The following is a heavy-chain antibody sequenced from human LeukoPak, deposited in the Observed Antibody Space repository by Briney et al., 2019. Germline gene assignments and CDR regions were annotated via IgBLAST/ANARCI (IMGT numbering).Heavy chain of an antibody. CDR1: GFTFSSYG. CDR3: AKDTTIRGVIDYYYYGMDV. CDR2: IRYDGSNK. V-gene: IGHV3-30*02. D-gene: IGHD3-10*01. Sequence: PGGSLRLSCAASGFTFSSYGMHWVRQAPGKGLEWVAFIRYDGSNKYYADSVKGRFTISRDNSKNTLYLQMNSLRAEDTAVYYCAKDTTIRGVIDYYYYGMDVWGQGTTVTVSS. J-gene: IGHJ6*02.